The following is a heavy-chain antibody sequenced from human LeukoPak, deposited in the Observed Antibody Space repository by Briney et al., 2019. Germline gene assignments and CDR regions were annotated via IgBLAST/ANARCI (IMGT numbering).Heavy chain of an antibody. V-gene: IGHV4-34*01. J-gene: IGHJ6*02. CDR2: INHSGSI. Sequence: PSETLSLTCAVYGGSFSGYYWSWIRQPPGKGLEWIGEINHSGSINYNPSLKSRVTISVDKSKNQLSLRLTSVTAADTAVYYCARDNGAIRAYYYHGMDVWGQGTTVTVSS. CDR1: GGSFSGYY. D-gene: IGHD2-8*01. CDR3: ARDNGAIRAYYYHGMDV.